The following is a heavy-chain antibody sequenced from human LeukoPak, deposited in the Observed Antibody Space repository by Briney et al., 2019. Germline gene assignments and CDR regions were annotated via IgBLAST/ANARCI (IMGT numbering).Heavy chain of an antibody. CDR2: INHNGST. CDR3: ARQAVIIPTGVEGPWFDP. V-gene: IGHV4-34*01. J-gene: IGHJ5*02. D-gene: IGHD1-14*01. CDR1: GGSFSGYY. Sequence: SETLSLTCAVYGGSFSGYYWSWIRQPPGKGLEWIGEINHNGSTNYNPSLKSRVTISVDTSKNQFSLKLSSVTAADTAVYYCARQAVIIPTGVEGPWFDPWGQGTLVAVSS.